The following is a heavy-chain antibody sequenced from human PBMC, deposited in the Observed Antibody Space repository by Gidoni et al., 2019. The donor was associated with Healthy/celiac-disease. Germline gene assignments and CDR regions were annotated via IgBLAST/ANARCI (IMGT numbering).Heavy chain of an antibody. CDR3: ARDRTGLVAFDY. V-gene: IGHV4-61*01. J-gene: IGHJ4*02. D-gene: IGHD3-9*01. CDR2: IYYSGST. Sequence: QVKLQESGPGLVKPSETLSLTCSVSGGSVSSGSYYWSWIRQPPGKGLEWIGYIYYSGSTNYNPSLKSRVTISVDTSKNQFSLKLSSVTAADTAVYYCARDRTGLVAFDYWGQGTLVTVSS. CDR1: GGSVSSGSYY.